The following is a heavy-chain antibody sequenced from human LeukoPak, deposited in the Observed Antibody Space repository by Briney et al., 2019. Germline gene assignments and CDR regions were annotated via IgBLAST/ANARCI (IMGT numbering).Heavy chain of an antibody. CDR1: GFTFSSYS. CDR2: ISSSSSYI. D-gene: IGHD5-18*01. CDR3: AREMIQLVYYYYYGMDV. Sequence: GGSLRLPCAASGFTFSSYSMNWVRQAPGKGLEWVSSISSSSSYIYYADSVKGRFTISRDNAKNSLYLQMNSLRAEDTAVYYCAREMIQLVYYYYYGMDVWGQGTTVTVSS. J-gene: IGHJ6*02. V-gene: IGHV3-21*01.